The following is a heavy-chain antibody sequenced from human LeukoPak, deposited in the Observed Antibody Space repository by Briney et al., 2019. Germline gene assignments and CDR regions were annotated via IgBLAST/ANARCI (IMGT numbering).Heavy chain of an antibody. CDR2: IYYSGST. Sequence: SETLSLTCTVSGGSISSGSYYWGWIRQPPGKGLEWIGSIYYSGSTYYNPSLKSRVTISVDTSKNQFSLKLSSVTAADTAVYYCARHLGYNYGAFDIWGQGTMVTVSS. CDR1: GGSISSGSYY. D-gene: IGHD5-24*01. V-gene: IGHV4-39*01. CDR3: ARHLGYNYGAFDI. J-gene: IGHJ3*02.